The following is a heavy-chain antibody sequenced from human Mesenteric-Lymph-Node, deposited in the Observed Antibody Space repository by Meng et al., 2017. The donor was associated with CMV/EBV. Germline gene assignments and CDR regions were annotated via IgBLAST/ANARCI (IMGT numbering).Heavy chain of an antibody. D-gene: IGHD2-15*01. CDR2: INSDGSST. J-gene: IGHJ6*02. V-gene: IGHV3-74*01. CDR3: ARARVVGGMDV. CDR1: GFTFSSYW. Sequence: LSLTCAASGFTFSSYWMHWVRQAPGKGLVWVSRINSDGSSTSYADSVKGRFTISRDNAKNTLYLQMNSLRAEDTAVYYCARARVVGGMDVWGQGTTVTVSS.